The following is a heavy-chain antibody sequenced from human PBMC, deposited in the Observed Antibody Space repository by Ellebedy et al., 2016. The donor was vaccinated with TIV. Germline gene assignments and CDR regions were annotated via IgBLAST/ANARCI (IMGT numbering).Heavy chain of an antibody. D-gene: IGHD3-22*01. J-gene: IGHJ4*02. CDR2: ISGGGGST. Sequence: GGSLRLSXAASGFTFSSYAMSWVRQAPGKGLEWVSAISGGGGSTYYADSVKGRFTISRDNSKNTQYLQMNSLREEDTAVYYCARDQFYDSSYYVDYWGQGTLVTVSS. V-gene: IGHV3-23*01. CDR3: ARDQFYDSSYYVDY. CDR1: GFTFSSYA.